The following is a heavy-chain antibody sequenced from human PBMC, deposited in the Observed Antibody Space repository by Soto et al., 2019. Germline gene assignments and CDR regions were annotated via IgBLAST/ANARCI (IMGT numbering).Heavy chain of an antibody. CDR1: GYTFTSYG. J-gene: IGHJ6*02. D-gene: IGHD2-15*01. Sequence: GASVKVSCKASGYTFTSYGISWVRQAPGQGLEWMGGIIPIFGTANYAQKFQGRVTITADESTSTAYMELSSLRSEDTAVYYCARVLMAAHYYGMDVWGQGTTVTVSS. CDR2: IIPIFGTA. CDR3: ARVLMAAHYYGMDV. V-gene: IGHV1-69*13.